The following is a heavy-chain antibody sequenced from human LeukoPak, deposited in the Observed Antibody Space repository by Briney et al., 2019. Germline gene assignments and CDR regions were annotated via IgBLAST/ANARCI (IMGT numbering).Heavy chain of an antibody. D-gene: IGHD3-10*01. CDR3: ARDRRSGVIRPPD. J-gene: IGHJ3*01. CDR2: ISTGGST. CDR1: GASISSSY. Sequence: SETLSLTCTVSGASISSSYCTWIRQPAGEGLEWIGRISTGGSTTYNPSFKSRVTMSLDTSKNQFSLNLTSVTAADTAVYYCARDRRSGVIRPPDWGQGTMVTVSS. V-gene: IGHV4-4*07.